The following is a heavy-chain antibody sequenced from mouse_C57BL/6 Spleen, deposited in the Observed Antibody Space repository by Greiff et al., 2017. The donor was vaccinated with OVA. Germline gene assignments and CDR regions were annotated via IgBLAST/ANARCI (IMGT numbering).Heavy chain of an antibody. Sequence: EVKLVESGGGLVKPGGFLKLSCAASGFTFSSYAMSWVRQTPEKRLEWVATISDGGSYTYYPDNVKGRFTISRDNAKNNLYLQMSHLKSEDTAMYYCARDNYSKGGFAYWGQGTLVTVSA. J-gene: IGHJ3*01. CDR3: ARDNYSKGGFAY. V-gene: IGHV5-4*01. CDR2: ISDGGSYT. CDR1: GFTFSSYA. D-gene: IGHD2-5*01.